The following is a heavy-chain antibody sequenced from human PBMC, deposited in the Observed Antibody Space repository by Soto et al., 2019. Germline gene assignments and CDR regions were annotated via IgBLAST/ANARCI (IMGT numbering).Heavy chain of an antibody. V-gene: IGHV3-48*02. CDR3: ASDSPSCGSSSCLFDR. D-gene: IGHD2-2*01. J-gene: IGHJ4*02. CDR1: GFTFRNFA. Sequence: EVHLVESGGGLVHPGGSLRLSCAASGFTFRNFAVNWARQAPGKGLEWLAFISSTGSAEYYADAVKGRFTVARDNVKNLAYLQMNSLRDGDTAVYCCASDSPSCGSSSCLFDRWGQGTLVTVSS. CDR2: ISSTGSAE.